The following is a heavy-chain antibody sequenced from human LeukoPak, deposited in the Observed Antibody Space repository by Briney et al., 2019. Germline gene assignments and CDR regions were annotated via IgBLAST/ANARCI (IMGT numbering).Heavy chain of an antibody. CDR2: IYYSGGT. CDR1: GGSISSYY. CDR3: ANKVYCSTTSCYHAGY. J-gene: IGHJ4*02. Sequence: SETLSLTCTVSGGSISSYYWSWIRQPPGKGLEWIGYIYYSGGTNYNPSLKSRVTISVDTSKNQFSLKLSSVTAADTAVYYCANKVYCSTTSCYHAGYWGQGTLVTVSS. V-gene: IGHV4-59*01. D-gene: IGHD2-2*01.